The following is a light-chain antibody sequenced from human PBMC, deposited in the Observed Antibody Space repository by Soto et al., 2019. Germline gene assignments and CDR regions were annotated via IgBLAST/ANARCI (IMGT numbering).Light chain of an antibody. V-gene: IGKV4-1*01. Sequence: DIVMTQSPDSLAVSLGERATINCKSSQSLLFSSDNRNNLTWYQQKPGQPPKLLLSWASTRESGVPDRFSGSGSGTDFTLTISSLQDEDVAVYYCHQHSSTPYTFGQGTKLEIK. CDR2: WAS. CDR3: HQHSSTPYT. J-gene: IGKJ2*01. CDR1: QSLLFSSDNRNN.